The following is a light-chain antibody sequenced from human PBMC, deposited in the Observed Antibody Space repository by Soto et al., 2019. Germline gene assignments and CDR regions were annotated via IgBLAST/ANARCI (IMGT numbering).Light chain of an antibody. CDR2: NTN. V-gene: IGLV1-44*01. CDR1: ISNIGTNT. Sequence: QSVLTQPPSASGTPGQRVAISCSGSISNIGTNTVNWYQQLPGSAPQLLIYNTNQRPSGVPGRFSGSKSGASASLAISGLQSEDEADYYSAAWDGSLNVVLFGGGTKLTVL. J-gene: IGLJ2*01. CDR3: AAWDGSLNVVL.